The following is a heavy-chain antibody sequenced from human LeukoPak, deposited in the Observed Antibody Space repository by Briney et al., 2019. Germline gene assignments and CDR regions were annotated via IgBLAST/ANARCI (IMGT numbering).Heavy chain of an antibody. CDR1: GFSFDVHA. CDR3: AKDWTSHNGVYDCLDF. V-gene: IGHV3-23*01. Sequence: PGGSLRLSCAAAGFSFDVHAMTWVRQAPGKGPEWVATIGGPAETFYADSVRGRFTISRGNSRYTLYLQMNRLRAEDSALYYCAKDWTSHNGVYDCLDFWGQGTQVTVSS. J-gene: IGHJ4*02. CDR2: IGGPAET. D-gene: IGHD3-16*01.